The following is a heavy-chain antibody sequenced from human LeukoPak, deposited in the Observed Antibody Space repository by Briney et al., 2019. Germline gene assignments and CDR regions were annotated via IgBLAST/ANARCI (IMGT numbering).Heavy chain of an antibody. CDR1: GFTFSGPA. J-gene: IGHJ5*02. Sequence: GGSLRLSCAASGFTFSGPAMSWVRKVPGKGREWVSGISSSGGSTNYGDSVRGRFTVSRDNAKNTLYLQMNSLRAEDTAVYYCARDVPRTSGPWGQGTLVTVSS. V-gene: IGHV3-23*01. CDR3: ARDVPRTSGP. D-gene: IGHD3-10*01. CDR2: ISSSGGST.